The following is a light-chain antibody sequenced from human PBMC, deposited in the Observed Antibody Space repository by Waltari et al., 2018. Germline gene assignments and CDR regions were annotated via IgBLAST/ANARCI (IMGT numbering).Light chain of an antibody. Sequence: VILTQSPATLSLSPGERANLSCRASQSVSSYLAWYQQKPGQAPRLLIYGASSRATGIPDRFSGSGSGTDFTLTISSLEPEDVGVYHCYQHSSGYSFGQGTKVEIK. CDR1: QSVSSY. CDR3: YQHSSGYS. J-gene: IGKJ2*03. V-gene: IGKV3-11*01. CDR2: GAS.